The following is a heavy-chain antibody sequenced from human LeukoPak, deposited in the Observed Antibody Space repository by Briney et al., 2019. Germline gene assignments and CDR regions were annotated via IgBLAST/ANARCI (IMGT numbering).Heavy chain of an antibody. Sequence: GGSLRLSCTASGFTFSSYAMSWVRQAPGKGLVWVSRINTDGRTITYADSVKGRCTISRDNAKNTLYLQMNSLRAEDTAVYYCVRSAFLTTEFYFDYWGHGTLVTVSS. J-gene: IGHJ4*01. D-gene: IGHD4-11*01. V-gene: IGHV3-74*01. CDR2: INTDGRTI. CDR1: GFTFSSYA. CDR3: VRSAFLTTEFYFDY.